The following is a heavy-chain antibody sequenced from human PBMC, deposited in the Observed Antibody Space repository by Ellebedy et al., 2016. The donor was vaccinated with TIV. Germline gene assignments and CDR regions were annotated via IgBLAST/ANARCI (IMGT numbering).Heavy chain of an antibody. CDR1: GYNFPSYW. V-gene: IGHV5-51*01. CDR3: AGGPGSAYNYYGLDV. J-gene: IGHJ6*02. D-gene: IGHD3-10*01. CDR2: IYPGDSDI. Sequence: KVSCKASGYNFPSYWIAWVRQLPGKGLDWTGIIYPGDSDIRYSPSFQGQVTISADRSISTAYLQWRSLKASDTAMYYCAGGPGSAYNYYGLDVWGQGTTVTVSS.